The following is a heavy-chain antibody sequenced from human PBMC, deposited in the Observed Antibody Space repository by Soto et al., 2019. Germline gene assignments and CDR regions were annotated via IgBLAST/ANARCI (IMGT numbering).Heavy chain of an antibody. CDR1: GASISSDGYS. CDR2: FYHDGTT. Sequence: SETLSLTCTVSGASISSDGYSWSWIRQPPGKGLEWIGYFYHDGTTYYNPSLRSRVTISVDKSKNQFSLRLISVTAADTAVYYCAGSRYCSGTTCYFFDYWGQGALVTVSS. V-gene: IGHV4-30-2*01. J-gene: IGHJ4*02. CDR3: AGSRYCSGTTCYFFDY. D-gene: IGHD2-2*01.